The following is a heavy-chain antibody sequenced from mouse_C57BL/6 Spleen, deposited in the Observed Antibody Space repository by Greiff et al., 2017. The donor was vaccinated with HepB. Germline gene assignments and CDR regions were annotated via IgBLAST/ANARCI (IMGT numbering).Heavy chain of an antibody. J-gene: IGHJ4*01. V-gene: IGHV1-55*01. D-gene: IGHD2-3*01. CDR3: ARGIYDGYLYYAMDY. CDR2: IYPGSGST. CDR1: GYTFTSYW. Sequence: QVQLQQPGAELVKPGASVKMSCKASGYTFTSYWITWVKQRPGQGLEWIGDIYPGSGSTNYNEKFKSKATLTVDTSSSTAYMQLSSLTSEDSAAYYWARGIYDGYLYYAMDYWGQGTSVTVAS.